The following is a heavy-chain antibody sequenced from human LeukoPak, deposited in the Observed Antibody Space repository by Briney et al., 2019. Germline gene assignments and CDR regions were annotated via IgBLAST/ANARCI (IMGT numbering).Heavy chain of an antibody. CDR3: ARHMKGRLSNFDY. J-gene: IGHJ4*02. CDR2: IYPGDSDT. D-gene: IGHD1-26*01. Sequence: GESLKTSCKGSGYSFTSYWIGWVRQMPGKGLEWMGIIYPGDSDTRYSPSFQGQVTISADKSISTAYLQWGSLKASDTAMYYCARHMKGRLSNFDYWGQGTLVTVSS. CDR1: GYSFTSYW. V-gene: IGHV5-51*01.